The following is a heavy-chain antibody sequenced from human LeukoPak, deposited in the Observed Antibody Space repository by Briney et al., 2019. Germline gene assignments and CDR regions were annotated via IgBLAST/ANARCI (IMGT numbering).Heavy chain of an antibody. V-gene: IGHV4-59*01. Sequence: PSETLSLTCTVSGGSMSSYYWSWIRQPPGKGLEWIGYIYYTGSTKYNPSLKSRVTISVDTSKNQFSLKLSSVTAADTAVYYCARAYSSSWYTLFGYWGQGTLVTV. CDR1: GGSMSSYY. J-gene: IGHJ4*02. CDR3: ARAYSSSWYTLFGY. CDR2: IYYTGST. D-gene: IGHD6-13*01.